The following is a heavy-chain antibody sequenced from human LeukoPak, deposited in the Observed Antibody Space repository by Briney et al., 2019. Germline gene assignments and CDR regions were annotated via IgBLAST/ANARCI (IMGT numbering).Heavy chain of an antibody. Sequence: GGTLRLSCAASGFTFSSYWMSWVRQAPGKGLEWVSSISSSSSHIYYADSVRGRFTISRDNAKNSLYLQMNSLRAEDTALYYCAREHDWNPDYWGQGTLVTVSS. CDR2: ISSSSSHI. D-gene: IGHD1-1*01. V-gene: IGHV3-21*01. J-gene: IGHJ4*02. CDR3: AREHDWNPDY. CDR1: GFTFSSYW.